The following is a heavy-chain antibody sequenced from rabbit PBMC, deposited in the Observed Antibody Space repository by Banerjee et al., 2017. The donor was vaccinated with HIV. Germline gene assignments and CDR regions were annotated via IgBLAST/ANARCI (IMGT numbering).Heavy chain of an antibody. Sequence: QEQLVESGGGLVQPEGSLTLTCTASGFSFSRSYWICWVRQAPGKGLEWSACIYAGSGSTYYANWAKGRFTISKTSSTTVTLQMTSLTAADTATYFCARLLANSGDYDLWGQGTLVTVS. J-gene: IGHJ3*01. V-gene: IGHV1S45*01. CDR1: GFSFSRSYW. CDR3: ARLLANSGDYDL. D-gene: IGHD1-1*01. CDR2: IYAGSGST.